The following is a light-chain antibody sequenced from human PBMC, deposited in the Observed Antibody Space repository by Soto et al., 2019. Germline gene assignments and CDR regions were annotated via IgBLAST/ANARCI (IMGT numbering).Light chain of an antibody. Sequence: QSVLIQPPSVSGSPGQSVTISCTETSSDVGGYNYVSWYQQHPGKAPKLMIYEVNKRPSGVPDRFSGSKSGNTASLTVSGLQAEDEADYYCSSYAGSSNVFGTGTKVTVL. J-gene: IGLJ1*01. CDR1: SSDVGGYNY. CDR2: EVN. V-gene: IGLV2-8*01. CDR3: SSYAGSSNV.